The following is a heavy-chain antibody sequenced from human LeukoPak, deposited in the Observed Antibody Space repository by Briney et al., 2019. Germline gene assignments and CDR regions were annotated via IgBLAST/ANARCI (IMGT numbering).Heavy chain of an antibody. CDR3: TRTDYDSSGYYWIDY. J-gene: IGHJ4*02. Sequence: PGGSLRLSCTASGFTLGDYAMSWVRQAPGKGLEWVGFIRSKAYGGTTEYAASVKGRFTISRDDSKSIAYLQMNSLKTEDTAVYYCTRTDYDSSGYYWIDYWGQGTLVTVSS. V-gene: IGHV3-49*04. CDR2: IRSKAYGGTT. CDR1: GFTLGDYA. D-gene: IGHD3-22*01.